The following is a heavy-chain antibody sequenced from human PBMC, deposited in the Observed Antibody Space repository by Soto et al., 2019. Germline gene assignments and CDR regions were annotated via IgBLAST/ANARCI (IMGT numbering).Heavy chain of an antibody. J-gene: IGHJ4*02. CDR2: ISYDGSNK. CDR3: AKDVGILEATFDY. Sequence: QVQLVESGGGVVQPGRSLRLSCAASGFTFSSYGMHWVRQAPGKGLEWVAVISYDGSNKYYADPVKGRFTISRDNSKNTLYLQMNSLRAEDTAVYYCAKDVGILEATFDYWGQGTLVTVSS. CDR1: GFTFSSYG. V-gene: IGHV3-30*18. D-gene: IGHD3-3*01.